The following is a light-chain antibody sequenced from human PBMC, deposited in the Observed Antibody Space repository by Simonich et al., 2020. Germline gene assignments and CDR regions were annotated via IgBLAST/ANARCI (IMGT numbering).Light chain of an antibody. CDR1: QGISNY. CDR2: AAS. V-gene: IGKV1-17*03. J-gene: IGKJ2*01. Sequence: DIQMTQSPSAMSASVGDRVTITCRSSQGISNYFACFQQKPGKFPKRLIYAASSLQSGVPSRFSGRGSGTDFTLTISSLQPEEFATYYCLQHISSPYTFGQGTKLEIK. CDR3: LQHISSPYT.